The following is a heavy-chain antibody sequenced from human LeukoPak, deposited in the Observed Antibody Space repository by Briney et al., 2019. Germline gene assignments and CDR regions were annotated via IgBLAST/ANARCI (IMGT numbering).Heavy chain of an antibody. CDR1: GFTFRNYV. D-gene: IGHD3-10*01. CDR3: AREGYYGSGSPPSLYFDY. CDR2: TSSDLNVK. V-gene: IGHV3-30-3*01. Sequence: GGSLGLSCAASGFTFRNYVIHWVRQAPGKGLEWVAVTSSDLNVKLYADSVKGRFTISRDNSRSTLYLQLNSLRPEDTAIYYCAREGYYGSGSPPSLYFDYWGQGTLVTVSS. J-gene: IGHJ4*02.